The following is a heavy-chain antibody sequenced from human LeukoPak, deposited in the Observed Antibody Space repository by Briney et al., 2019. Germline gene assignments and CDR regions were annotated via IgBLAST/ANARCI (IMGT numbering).Heavy chain of an antibody. CDR3: ARVPYYYDSSGYEIDY. Sequence: ASVKVSCKASGYTFTGYYMHWVRQAPGQGLEWMGWMNPNSGNTGYAQKFQGRVTMTRNTSISTAYMELSSLRSEDTAVYYCARVPYYYDSSGYEIDYWGQGTLVTVSS. J-gene: IGHJ4*02. CDR1: GYTFTGYY. CDR2: MNPNSGNT. V-gene: IGHV1-8*02. D-gene: IGHD3-22*01.